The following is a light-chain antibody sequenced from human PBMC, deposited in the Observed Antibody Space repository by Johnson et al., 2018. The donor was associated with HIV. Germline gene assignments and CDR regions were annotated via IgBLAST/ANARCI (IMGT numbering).Light chain of an antibody. CDR1: SSNIGNNY. CDR2: ENN. CDR3: GTWDNSLSTGGV. J-gene: IGLJ1*01. Sequence: QSVLTQPSSVSAAPGQKVTISCSGSSSNIGNNYISWYQQFPGTAPKLLIYENNKRPSGIPDRFSGSKSGTSATLDITGLQTGDEADYYCGTWDNSLSTGGVFGTGTKVTVL. V-gene: IGLV1-51*02.